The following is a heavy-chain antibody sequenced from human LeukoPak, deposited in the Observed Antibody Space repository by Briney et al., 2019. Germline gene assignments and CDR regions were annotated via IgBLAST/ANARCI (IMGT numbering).Heavy chain of an antibody. CDR2: IYHSGST. CDR3: ARERIHCSSTSCYEPALYYFDY. D-gene: IGHD2-2*01. J-gene: IGHJ4*02. CDR1: GYSISSGYY. V-gene: IGHV4-38-2*02. Sequence: SETLSLTCTVSGYSISSGYYWGWIRQPPGKGLEWIGSIYHSGSTYYNPSLKSRVTISVDTSKSQFSLKLSSVTAADTAVYYCARERIHCSSTSCYEPALYYFDYWGQGTLVTVSS.